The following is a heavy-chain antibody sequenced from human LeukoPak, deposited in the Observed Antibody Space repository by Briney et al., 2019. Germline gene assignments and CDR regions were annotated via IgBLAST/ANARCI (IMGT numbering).Heavy chain of an antibody. CDR1: DYSISSGFY. CDR3: ARSNCGPCVGHFDY. J-gene: IGHJ4*02. CDR2: IYTSGST. D-gene: IGHD2-21*01. Sequence: KPSEILSLTCTVSDYSISSGFYWGWIRQPAGKGLEWIGRIYTSGSTNYNPSLKSRVTISVDTSKNQFSLKLSSVTAADTAVYYCARSNCGPCVGHFDYWGQGTLVTVSS. V-gene: IGHV4-61*02.